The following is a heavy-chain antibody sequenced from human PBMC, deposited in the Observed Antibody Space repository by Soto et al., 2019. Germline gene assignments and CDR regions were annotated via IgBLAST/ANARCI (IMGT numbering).Heavy chain of an antibody. CDR3: AREDGGGGRRHDF. CDR1: GYTFAMHY. CDR2: INPSDGST. V-gene: IGHV1-46*01. Sequence: QVQLVQSGAEVKKPGASVKISCKTSGYTFAMHYIHWVRQVPGQGLEWMGMINPSDGSTSYGQKFQGRVTMTRDTSATTVFRNMSRLTSHYSAVFYCAREDGGGGRRHDFWGQGTLVTVSS. J-gene: IGHJ4*02. D-gene: IGHD2-15*01.